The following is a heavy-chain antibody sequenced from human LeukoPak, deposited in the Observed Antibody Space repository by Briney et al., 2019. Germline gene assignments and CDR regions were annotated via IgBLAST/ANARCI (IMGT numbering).Heavy chain of an antibody. Sequence: EGSLRLSCAASGFTFSDYYMSWIGQAPGKGLEWVSYISSSSSYTNYADSVKGRFTISRDNAKNSLYLQMNSLRAEDTAVYYCAPGTYSYGYLFDYWGQGTLVTVSS. J-gene: IGHJ4*02. CDR1: GFTFSDYY. D-gene: IGHD5-18*01. V-gene: IGHV3-11*06. CDR2: ISSSSSYT. CDR3: APGTYSYGYLFDY.